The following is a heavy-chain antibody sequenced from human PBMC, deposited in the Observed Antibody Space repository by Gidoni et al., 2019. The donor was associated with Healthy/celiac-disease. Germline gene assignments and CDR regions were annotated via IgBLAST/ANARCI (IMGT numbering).Heavy chain of an antibody. D-gene: IGHD3-3*01. CDR2: ISGSGGST. V-gene: IGHV3-23*01. J-gene: IGHJ4*02. CDR3: AKVITIFGVVPRGVFDY. Sequence: EVQLLESGGGLVQPGGSLRLSCSASGLTLSSCSMSWVRQAPGKGLEWVSAISGSGGSTYYADSVKGRFTISRDNSKNTLYLQMNSLRAEDTAVYYCAKVITIFGVVPRGVFDYWGQGTLVTVSS. CDR1: GLTLSSCS.